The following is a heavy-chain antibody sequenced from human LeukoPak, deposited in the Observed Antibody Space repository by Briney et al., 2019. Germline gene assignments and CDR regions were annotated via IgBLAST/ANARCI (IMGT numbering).Heavy chain of an antibody. Sequence: SETLSLTCTVSGGSISSYYWSWIRQPPGKGLEWIGYIYYSGSTNYNPSLKSRVTISVDTSKNQFSLDLRSVNAADTAVYFCPRGSCGVDCPGYNWFDPWGQGILVTVSS. J-gene: IGHJ5*02. CDR1: GGSISSYY. CDR3: PRGSCGVDCPGYNWFDP. D-gene: IGHD2-21*01. CDR2: IYYSGST. V-gene: IGHV4-59*08.